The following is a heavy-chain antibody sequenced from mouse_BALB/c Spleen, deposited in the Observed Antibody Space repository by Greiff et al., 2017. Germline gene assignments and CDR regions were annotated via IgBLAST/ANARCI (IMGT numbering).Heavy chain of an antibody. CDR1: GFNIKDYY. CDR3: ARRPYGSSPDY. V-gene: IGHV14-1*02. CDR2: IDPENGNT. J-gene: IGHJ2*01. Sequence: VQLKQSGAELVRPGALVKLSCKASGFNIKDYYMHWVQQRPEQGLEWIGWIDPENGNTIYDPKFQGKASITADTSSNTAYLQLSSLTSEDTAVYYCARRPYGSSPDYWGQGTTLTVSS. D-gene: IGHD1-1*01.